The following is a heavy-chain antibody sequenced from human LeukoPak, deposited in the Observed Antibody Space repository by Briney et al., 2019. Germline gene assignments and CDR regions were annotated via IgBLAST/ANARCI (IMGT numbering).Heavy chain of an antibody. Sequence: ASVKVSCKASGYTFTSYFMHWVRQAPGQGLEWMGIINPSGGRTSYGQKFQGRVTMTRDTSTSTVYMELSSLRSGDTAVYYCARGDIAVGAFDIWGQGTMVTVSS. D-gene: IGHD6-19*01. CDR3: ARGDIAVGAFDI. J-gene: IGHJ3*02. CDR2: INPSGGRT. V-gene: IGHV1-46*01. CDR1: GYTFTSYF.